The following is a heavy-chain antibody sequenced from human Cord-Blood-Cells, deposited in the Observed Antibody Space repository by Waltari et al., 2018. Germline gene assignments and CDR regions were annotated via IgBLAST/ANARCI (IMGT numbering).Heavy chain of an antibody. J-gene: IGHJ2*01. V-gene: IGHV4-59*01. CDR1: GGSISSYY. CDR2: IYYSGST. D-gene: IGHD4-4*01. Sequence: QVQLQESGPGLVKPSETLSLTCTVSGGSISSYYWSWIRQPPGKGLEWIGYIYYSGSTNYNPSLKSRVTISVDTSKNQFSLKRSSVTAADTAVYYCAREVYSNPYWYFDLWGRGTLVTVSS. CDR3: AREVYSNPYWYFDL.